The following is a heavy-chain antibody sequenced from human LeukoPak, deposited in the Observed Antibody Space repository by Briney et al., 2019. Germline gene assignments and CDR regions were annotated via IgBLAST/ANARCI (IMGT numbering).Heavy chain of an antibody. D-gene: IGHD5-18*01. J-gene: IGHJ5*02. CDR2: ISSSGSTI. CDR1: GFTFSSYE. Sequence: PGGSLRLSCAASGFTFSSYEMNWVRQAPGKGLEGVSYISSSGSTIYYADSVKGRFTISRDNAKNSLYLQMNSLRAEDTAVYYCARGEYSYGHNWFDPWGQGTLVTVSS. CDR3: ARGEYSYGHNWFDP. V-gene: IGHV3-48*03.